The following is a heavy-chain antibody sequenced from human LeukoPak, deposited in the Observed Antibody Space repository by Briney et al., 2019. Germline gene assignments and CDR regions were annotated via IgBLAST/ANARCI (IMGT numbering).Heavy chain of an antibody. CDR1: GFTFSAYF. D-gene: IGHD3-10*01. CDR3: ARERQDTIVHSGAFDI. Sequence: PGGSLRLSCEASGFTFSAYFMHWVRQAPGKGPESVAVIASDGSHTFYVESVKSRFTISRDNSKNTLYLQMNRLRAEDTAVYFCARERQDTIVHSGAFDIWGQGTMVNVSS. CDR2: IASDGSHT. V-gene: IGHV3-30*01. J-gene: IGHJ3*02.